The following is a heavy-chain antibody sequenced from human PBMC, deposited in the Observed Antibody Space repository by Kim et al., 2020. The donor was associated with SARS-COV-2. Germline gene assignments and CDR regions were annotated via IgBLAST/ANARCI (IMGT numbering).Heavy chain of an antibody. Sequence: GGSLRLSCAASGFTFSSYGMHWVRQAPGKGLEWVAVIWYDGSNKYYADSVKGRFTISRDNSKNTLYLQMNSLRAEDTAVYYCARDFNSGSYYSRAFDIWGQGTMVTVSS. CDR2: IWYDGSNK. D-gene: IGHD1-26*01. CDR3: ARDFNSGSYYSRAFDI. V-gene: IGHV3-33*08. J-gene: IGHJ3*02. CDR1: GFTFSSYG.